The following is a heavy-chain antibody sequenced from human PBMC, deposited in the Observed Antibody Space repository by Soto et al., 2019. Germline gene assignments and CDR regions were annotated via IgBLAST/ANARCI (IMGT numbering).Heavy chain of an antibody. CDR1: GYSFTSYW. CDR2: IYPGDSDT. D-gene: IGHD5-18*01. J-gene: IGHJ6*03. V-gene: IGHV5-51*01. CDR3: ARRRGYSYGPNTNYYYYMDV. Sequence: GESLKISCKGSGYSFTSYWIGWVRQMPGKGLEWMGIIYPGDSDTRYSPSFQGQVTISADKSISTAYLQWSSLKASDTAMYYCARRRGYSYGPNTNYYYYMDVWGKGTTVTVSS.